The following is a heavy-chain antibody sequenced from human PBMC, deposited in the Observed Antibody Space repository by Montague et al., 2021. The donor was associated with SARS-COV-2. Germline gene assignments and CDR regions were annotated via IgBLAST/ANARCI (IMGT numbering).Heavy chain of an antibody. CDR2: IYYSGST. Sequence: SETLSLTSTVSGGSISSYYWSWIRQPPGKGMGWIWYIYYSGSTNYNPSLKSRVTISVDTSKNQFSLKLSSVTATDTAVYYCARGSGWMGNAFDIWGQGTMVTVSS. CDR3: ARGSGWMGNAFDI. D-gene: IGHD6-19*01. J-gene: IGHJ3*02. V-gene: IGHV4-59*01. CDR1: GGSISSYY.